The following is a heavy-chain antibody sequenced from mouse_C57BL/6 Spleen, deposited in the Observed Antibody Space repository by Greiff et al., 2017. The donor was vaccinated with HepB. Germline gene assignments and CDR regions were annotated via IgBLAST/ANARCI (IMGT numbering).Heavy chain of an antibody. CDR2: ISYDGSN. Sequence: EVKLMESGPGLVKPSQSLSLTCSVTGYSITSGYYWNWIRQFPGNKLEWMGYISYDGSNNYNPSLKNRISITRDTSKNQFFLKLNSVTTEDTATYYFARENYGSSSPVAYWGQGTLVTVSA. CDR3: ARENYGSSSPVAY. J-gene: IGHJ3*01. CDR1: GYSITSGYY. V-gene: IGHV3-6*01. D-gene: IGHD1-1*01.